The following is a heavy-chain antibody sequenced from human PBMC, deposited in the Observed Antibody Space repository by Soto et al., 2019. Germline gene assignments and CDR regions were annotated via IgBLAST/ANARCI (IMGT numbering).Heavy chain of an antibody. CDR2: INHSGST. V-gene: IGHV4-34*01. CDR1: GGSFSGYY. D-gene: IGHD2-15*01. Sequence: SETLSLTCAVYGGSFSGYYWSWIRQPPGKGLEWIGEINHSGSTNYNPSLKSRVTISVDTSKNQFSLKLSSVTAADTAVYYCARGGGGYCSGGSCYPPGLSYYYYMDVWGKGTTVTVSS. J-gene: IGHJ6*03. CDR3: ARGGGGYCSGGSCYPPGLSYYYYMDV.